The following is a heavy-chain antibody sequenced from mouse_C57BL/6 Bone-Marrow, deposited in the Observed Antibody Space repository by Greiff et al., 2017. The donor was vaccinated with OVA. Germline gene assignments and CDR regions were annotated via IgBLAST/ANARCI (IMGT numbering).Heavy chain of an antibody. CDR1: GYTFTDYY. D-gene: IGHD1-1*01. V-gene: IGHV1-26*01. CDR2: INPNNGGT. Sequence: EVQLQQSGPELVKPGASVKISCKASGYTFTDYYMNWVKQSHGKSLEWIGDINPNNGGTSYNQKFKGKATLTVDKSSSTAYMELRSLTSEDSAVYYCANYYGSSNYFDYWGQGTTLTVSS. J-gene: IGHJ2*01. CDR3: ANYYGSSNYFDY.